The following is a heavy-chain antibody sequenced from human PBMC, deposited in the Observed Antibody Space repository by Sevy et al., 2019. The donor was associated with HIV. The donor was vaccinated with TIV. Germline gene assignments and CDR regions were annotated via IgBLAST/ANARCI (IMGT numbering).Heavy chain of an antibody. J-gene: IGHJ3*02. V-gene: IGHV3-15*01. CDR3: XXXXXXXXXXXXDAFDI. Sequence: GSLRLSCAASGFTFSNAWMSWVRQAPGKGLEWVGRIKSKTDGGTTDYAAPVKGRFTISRDDSKNTLYLQMNSLKTXXXXXXXXXXXXXXXXXXXXDAFDIWGQGTMVTVSS. CDR2: IKSKTDGGTT. CDR1: GFTFSNAW.